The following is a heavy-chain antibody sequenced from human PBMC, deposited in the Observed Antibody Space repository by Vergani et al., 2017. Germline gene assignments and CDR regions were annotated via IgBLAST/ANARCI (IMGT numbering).Heavy chain of an antibody. D-gene: IGHD3-22*01. CDR2: ISAYNGNT. CDR3: ARGQMEYYYDSSGYYPHDAFDI. V-gene: IGHV1-18*04. CDR1: GYTFTSYG. Sequence: QVQLVQSGAEVKKPGASVKVSCKASGYTFTSYGISWVRQAPGQGLEWMGWISAYNGNTNYAQKLQGRVTMTTDTSTSTAYMELRSLRSDDTAVYYCARGQMEYYYDSSGYYPHDAFDIWGQGTMVTVSS. J-gene: IGHJ3*02.